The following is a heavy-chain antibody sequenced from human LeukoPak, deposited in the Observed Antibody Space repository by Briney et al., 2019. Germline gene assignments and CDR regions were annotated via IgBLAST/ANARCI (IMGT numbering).Heavy chain of an antibody. CDR2: ISVYNGNT. CDR1: GYTSTNYG. Sequence: ASVKVSCKASGYTSTNYGISWVRQAPGQGLEWMGWISVYNGNTNYAENLQGRVTVTTDTSTNTAYMELRSLRSDDTAVYYCARDLRSGSYPPPFDYWGQGTLVTVSS. J-gene: IGHJ4*02. V-gene: IGHV1-18*04. D-gene: IGHD6-19*01. CDR3: ARDLRSGSYPPPFDY.